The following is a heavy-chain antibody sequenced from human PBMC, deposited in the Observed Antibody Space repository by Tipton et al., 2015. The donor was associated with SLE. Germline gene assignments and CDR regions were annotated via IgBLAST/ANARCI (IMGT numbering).Heavy chain of an antibody. CDR1: GGSISSYY. Sequence: GLVKPSETLSLTCTVYGGSISSYYWSWIRQPPGKGLEWIGYISYSGRTNYNPSLKSRVTISVDTSKNQFSLKLRSVTAADTAVYYCAREGRGSSGFDYWGQGTLVTVSS. CDR2: ISYSGRT. J-gene: IGHJ4*02. V-gene: IGHV4-59*01. CDR3: AREGRGSSGFDY. D-gene: IGHD6-6*01.